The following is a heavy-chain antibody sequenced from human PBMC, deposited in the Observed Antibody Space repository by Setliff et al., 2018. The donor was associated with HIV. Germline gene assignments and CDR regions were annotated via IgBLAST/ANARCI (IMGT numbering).Heavy chain of an antibody. V-gene: IGHV3-72*01. CDR2: IRPKRKSSTT. J-gene: IGHJ6*03. D-gene: IGHD5-18*01. Sequence: GESLKLSCAASGFTLSDHHMDWVRQAPGKGPEWFGRIRPKRKSSTTEYAASVKGRFTISRDDSKNSLYLQMNSLKSEDTAVYYCTRHVDSGTYMDVWGRGTTVTVSS. CDR1: GFTLSDHH. CDR3: TRHVDSGTYMDV.